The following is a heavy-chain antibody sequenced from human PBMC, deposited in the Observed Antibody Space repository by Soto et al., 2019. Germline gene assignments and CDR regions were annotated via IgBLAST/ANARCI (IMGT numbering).Heavy chain of an antibody. Sequence: GASVKVSCKASVYTFTGYYMHWVRQAPGQGLEWMGWINPNSGGTNYAQKFQGWVTMTRDTSISTAYMELSRLRSDDTAVYYCARDQLLTGTTSQGYYGMDVWGQGTTVTVSS. CDR1: VYTFTGYY. D-gene: IGHD1-7*01. V-gene: IGHV1-2*04. CDR3: ARDQLLTGTTSQGYYGMDV. J-gene: IGHJ6*02. CDR2: INPNSGGT.